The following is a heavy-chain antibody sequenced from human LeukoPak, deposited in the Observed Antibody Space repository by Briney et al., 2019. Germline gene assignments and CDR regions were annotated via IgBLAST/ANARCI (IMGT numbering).Heavy chain of an antibody. Sequence: PGGSLRLSCAGSGFTFSVAYMSWLRQAPGKGLEWVSYISGSGTSTVYADSVKGRFTISRDNAKNSLYLQMNSLRAEDTAVYYCARATGRGKGAHFDYWGQGTLVTVSS. CDR1: GFTFSVAY. J-gene: IGHJ4*02. V-gene: IGHV3-11*01. CDR3: ARATGRGKGAHFDY. CDR2: ISGSGTST. D-gene: IGHD4/OR15-4a*01.